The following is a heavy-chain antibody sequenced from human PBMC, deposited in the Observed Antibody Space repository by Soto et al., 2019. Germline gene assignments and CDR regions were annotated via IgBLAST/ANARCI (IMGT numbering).Heavy chain of an antibody. Sequence: QVQLQESGPGLVKPSETLSLTCTVSGGSVSSGSYYWSWIRQPPGKGLEWIGYIYYSGSTNYNPSLKSRVTISVDTSKNQFSLKLSSVTAADTAVYYCARDHSGYDSGYLGNYGMDVWGQGTTVTVSS. V-gene: IGHV4-61*01. D-gene: IGHD5-12*01. CDR3: ARDHSGYDSGYLGNYGMDV. CDR2: IYYSGST. J-gene: IGHJ6*02. CDR1: GGSVSSGSYY.